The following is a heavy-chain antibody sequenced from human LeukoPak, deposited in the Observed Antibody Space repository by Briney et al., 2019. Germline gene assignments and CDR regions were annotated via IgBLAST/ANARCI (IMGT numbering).Heavy chain of an antibody. Sequence: GGSLRLSCAASGFTFSSYAMTWVRQAPGKGLEWVSTISSSGGSTYYADSVKGRFTISRDNSKDTVYLQVNSLRAEDTAVYYCAKDSRSLPYCFDFWGRGTLVTVSS. J-gene: IGHJ4*02. CDR2: ISSSGGST. CDR3: AKDSRSLPYCFDF. V-gene: IGHV3-23*01. CDR1: GFTFSSYA.